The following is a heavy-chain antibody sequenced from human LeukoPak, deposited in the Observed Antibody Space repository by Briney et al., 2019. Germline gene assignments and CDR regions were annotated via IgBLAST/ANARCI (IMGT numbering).Heavy chain of an antibody. J-gene: IGHJ4*02. V-gene: IGHV1-2*06. D-gene: IGHD1-26*01. CDR3: ARDLASTPYWELDY. Sequence: GASVKVSCKASGYTFTAYYIHWVRQAPGQGPEWMGRIDPNSGDTKFAQEFQGRVTMTRDTSITTAQMELSRLKSDDTALYYCARDLASTPYWELDYWGQGTLLTVSS. CDR1: GYTFTAYY. CDR2: IDPNSGDT.